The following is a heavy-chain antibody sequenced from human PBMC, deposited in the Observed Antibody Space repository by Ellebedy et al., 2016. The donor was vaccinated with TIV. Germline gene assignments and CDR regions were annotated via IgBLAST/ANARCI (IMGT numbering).Heavy chain of an antibody. CDR2: IKQDGSEK. J-gene: IGHJ4*02. Sequence: GGSLRLSXAASGFTFSSYAMSWVRQAPGKGLEWVANIKQDGSEKYYVDSVKGRFTISRDNAKNSLYLQMNSLRAEDTAVYYCARDRVGATSPYFDYWGQGTLVTVSS. CDR1: GFTFSSYA. V-gene: IGHV3-7*01. D-gene: IGHD1-26*01. CDR3: ARDRVGATSPYFDY.